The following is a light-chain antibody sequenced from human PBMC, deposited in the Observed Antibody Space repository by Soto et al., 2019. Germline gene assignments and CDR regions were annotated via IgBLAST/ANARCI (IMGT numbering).Light chain of an antibody. CDR1: QDIHNY. CDR3: QQYDDIPPT. CDR2: DAS. V-gene: IGKV1-33*01. J-gene: IGKJ5*01. Sequence: DIQMTQSPSSLTASVGDSVTITCQASQDIHNYLNWYQQKRGKAPKLXIYDASHLEPGVPSQFSGRGSGADFTFSISSLQPEDIETDYCQQYDDIPPTFGQGTRLEIK.